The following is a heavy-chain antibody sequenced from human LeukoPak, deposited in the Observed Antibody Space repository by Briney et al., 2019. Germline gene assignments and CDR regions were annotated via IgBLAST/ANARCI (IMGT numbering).Heavy chain of an antibody. Sequence: SETLSLTCSVSGGSITTSSHYWDWIRQAPGKGLEWIGTIHYAGATSYNPSLRGRVTISVDTSKNQISLTLTSVTTADTARYYCARNGTVGRREGWFDPWGQGTLVTVSS. D-gene: IGHD1-26*01. CDR2: IHYAGAT. V-gene: IGHV4-39*01. J-gene: IGHJ5*02. CDR1: GGSITTSSHY. CDR3: ARNGTVGRREGWFDP.